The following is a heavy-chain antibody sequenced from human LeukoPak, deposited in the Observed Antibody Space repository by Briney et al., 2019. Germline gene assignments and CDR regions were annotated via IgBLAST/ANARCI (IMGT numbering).Heavy chain of an antibody. CDR1: GFTFSSYS. CDR2: ISSSSSTI. D-gene: IGHD6-19*01. Sequence: GGSLRLSCAASGFTFSSYSMNWVRQAPGKGLEWVSYISSSSSTIYYADSVKGRFTISRDNAKNSLYLQMNSLRDEDTAIYYCARDDNSGWFGEAFDYWGQGTLATVSS. J-gene: IGHJ4*02. V-gene: IGHV3-48*02. CDR3: ARDDNSGWFGEAFDY.